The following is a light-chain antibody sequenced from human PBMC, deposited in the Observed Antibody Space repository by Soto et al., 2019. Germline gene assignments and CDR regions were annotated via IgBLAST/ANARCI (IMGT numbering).Light chain of an antibody. CDR3: QQYGRFSRT. CDR2: DAS. V-gene: IGKV1-5*01. J-gene: IGKJ1*01. CDR1: QGISNW. Sequence: DIQMTQSPSTLSASIGDRFTITCRASQGISNWLAWYQQKQGKXPKXXICDASSLASGVPTRFSGSGSGTDLTLTVSRLQPDDSETYDCQQYGRFSRTFGQGTKLEIK.